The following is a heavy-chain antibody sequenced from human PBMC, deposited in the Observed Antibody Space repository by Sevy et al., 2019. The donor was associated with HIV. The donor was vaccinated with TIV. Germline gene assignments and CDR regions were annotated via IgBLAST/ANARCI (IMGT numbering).Heavy chain of an antibody. V-gene: IGHV1-8*01. Sequence: ASVKVSCKASGYTFTSYDINWVRQATGQGLEWMGWMNPNSGNTGYAQKFQGRVTMTRNTSISTAYMELSSLRSEDTAVYYCGGGTLVGAIYYFAYWGQGTLVTVSS. CDR2: MNPNSGNT. CDR3: GGGTLVGAIYYFAY. D-gene: IGHD1-26*01. J-gene: IGHJ4*02. CDR1: GYTFTSYD.